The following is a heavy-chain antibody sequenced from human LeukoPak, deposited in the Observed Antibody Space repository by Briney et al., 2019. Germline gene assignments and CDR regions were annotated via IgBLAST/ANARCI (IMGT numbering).Heavy chain of an antibody. J-gene: IGHJ4*02. Sequence: ASVKVSCKASGYTFSSNYLHWVRQAPGQGLEWMGIINPTGVTTTYARKFQGRVTTTRDMSTSTVYMELSSLRSEDTAVYYCATAGGSSIWSLFDYWGQGTLVTVSS. CDR3: ATAGGSSIWSLFDY. CDR1: GYTFSSNY. CDR2: INPTGVTT. V-gene: IGHV1-46*01. D-gene: IGHD3-16*01.